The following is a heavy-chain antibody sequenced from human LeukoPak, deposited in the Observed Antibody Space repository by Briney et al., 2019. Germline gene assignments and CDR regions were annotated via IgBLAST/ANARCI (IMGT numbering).Heavy chain of an antibody. D-gene: IGHD2-21*02. Sequence: PGGSLRLSCAASGFTFSSYGMHWVRQTPGKGLEWVAFIRYDGSNKYYADSVKGRFTISRDNSKSTLYLQMNSLRAEDTAVYYCARNVFSGGACYFDYWGQGTLVTVSS. J-gene: IGHJ4*02. V-gene: IGHV3-30*02. CDR3: ARNVFSGGACYFDY. CDR1: GFTFSSYG. CDR2: IRYDGSNK.